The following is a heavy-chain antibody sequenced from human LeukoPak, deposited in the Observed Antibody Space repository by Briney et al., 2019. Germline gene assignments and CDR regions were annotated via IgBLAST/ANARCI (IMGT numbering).Heavy chain of an antibody. CDR2: INPNSGGT. V-gene: IGHV1-2*02. CDR3: ARGYCSSTSCYGGAFDI. D-gene: IGHD2-2*01. J-gene: IGHJ3*02. CDR1: GYTFTGYY. Sequence: ASVKVSCKASGYTFTGYYMHWVRQAPGQRLEWMGWINPNSGGTNYAQKFQGRVTMTRDTSISTAYMELSRLRSDDTAVYYCARGYCSSTSCYGGAFDIWGQGTMVTVSS.